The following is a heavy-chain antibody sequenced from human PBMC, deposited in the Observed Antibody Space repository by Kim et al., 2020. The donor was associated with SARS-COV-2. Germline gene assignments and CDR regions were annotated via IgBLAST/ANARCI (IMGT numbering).Heavy chain of an antibody. J-gene: IGHJ6*02. D-gene: IGHD2-8*01. CDR3: ARGPSWGGAYAIRGDRYGMDV. V-gene: IGHV3-33*01. CDR2: IWYDGSNK. Sequence: GGSLRLSCAASGFTFSSYGMHWVRQAPGKGLEWVAVIWYDGSNKYYADSVKGRFTISRDNSKNTLYLQMNSLRAEDTAVYYCARGPSWGGAYAIRGDRYGMDVWGQGTTVTVSS. CDR1: GFTFSSYG.